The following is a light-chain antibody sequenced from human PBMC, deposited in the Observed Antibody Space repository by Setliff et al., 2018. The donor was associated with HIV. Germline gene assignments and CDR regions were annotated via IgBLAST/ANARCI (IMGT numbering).Light chain of an antibody. V-gene: IGLV2-11*01. CDR2: DVT. J-gene: IGLJ2*01. Sequence: QSVLTQPRSVSGSPGQSVTISCTGTSSDVGRYNYVSWYQQHPGKAPRLMIYDVTKRPLGVPDRFSGPKSGNTASLTISGLQAEDEADYYCCSYSDISVLFGAGTKVTVL. CDR3: CSYSDISVL. CDR1: SSDVGRYNY.